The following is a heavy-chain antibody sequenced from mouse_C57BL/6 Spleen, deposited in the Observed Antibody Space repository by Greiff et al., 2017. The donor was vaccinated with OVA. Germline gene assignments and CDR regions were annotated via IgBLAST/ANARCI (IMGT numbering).Heavy chain of an antibody. J-gene: IGHJ4*01. CDR3: ARESSSGDPYAMDY. Sequence: QVQLKQPGAELVRPGSSVKLSCKASGYTFTSYWMHWVKQRPIQGLEWIGNIDPSDSETHYNQKFKDKATLTVDKSSSTAYMQLSSLTSEDSAVYYCARESSSGDPYAMDYWGQGTSVTVSS. CDR1: GYTFTSYW. D-gene: IGHD3-2*02. V-gene: IGHV1-52*01. CDR2: IDPSDSET.